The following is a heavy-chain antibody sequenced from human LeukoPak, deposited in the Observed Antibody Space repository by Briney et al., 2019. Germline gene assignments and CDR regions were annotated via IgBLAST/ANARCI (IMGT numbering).Heavy chain of an antibody. Sequence: SQTLSLTCTVSGGSISSGGYYWSWIRQHPGKGLEWIGYIYHSGSTYYNPSLKSRVTISVDTSKNQFSLKLSSVTAADTAVYYCARDRRYCSSTSCYGDYYYGMDVWGQGTTVTVSS. CDR1: GGSISSGGYY. V-gene: IGHV4-31*03. CDR3: ARDRRYCSSTSCYGDYYYGMDV. D-gene: IGHD2-2*01. CDR2: IYHSGST. J-gene: IGHJ6*02.